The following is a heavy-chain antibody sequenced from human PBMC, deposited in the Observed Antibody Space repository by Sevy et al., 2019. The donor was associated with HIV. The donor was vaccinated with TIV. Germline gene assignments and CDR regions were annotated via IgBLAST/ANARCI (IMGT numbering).Heavy chain of an antibody. Sequence: ASVKVSCKASGYTFTSYGISWVRQAPGQGLEWMGWISAYNGNTNYAQKLQGRVTMTTDTSTRAAYMELRSLRSDDTAVYYCARGRTAMVPSTFDYWGQGTLVTVSS. CDR2: ISAYNGNT. CDR3: ARGRTAMVPSTFDY. V-gene: IGHV1-18*01. CDR1: GYTFTSYG. D-gene: IGHD5-18*01. J-gene: IGHJ4*02.